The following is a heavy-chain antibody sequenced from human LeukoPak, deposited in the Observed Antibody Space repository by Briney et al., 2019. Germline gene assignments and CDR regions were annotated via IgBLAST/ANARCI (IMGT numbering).Heavy chain of an antibody. CDR1: GGTFSSYA. CDR2: IIPIFGTA. D-gene: IGHD2-15*01. CDR3: ARELGYCSGGSCYHDYFDY. Sequence: AVNVSCKASGGTFSSYAISWVRQAPGQGLEWIGRIIPIFGTANYAQTFQGTVTITTDASTSTAYMELNGLRSEDTTVYYCARELGYCSGGSCYHDYFDYWGQGTLVTVSS. V-gene: IGHV1-69*05. J-gene: IGHJ4*02.